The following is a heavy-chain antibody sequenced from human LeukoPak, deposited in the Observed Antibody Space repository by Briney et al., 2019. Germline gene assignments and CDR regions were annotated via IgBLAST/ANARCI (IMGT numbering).Heavy chain of an antibody. CDR1: GFTFSSYS. CDR2: ISSSSSYI. J-gene: IGHJ2*01. Sequence: GGSLRLSCAASGFTFSSYSMNWVRQAPGKGLEWVSSISSSSSYIYYADSVKGRFTISRDNAKNSLYLQMNSLRAEDTAVYYCARDPSGYYDSSDILGIWWYFDLWGRGTLVTVSS. CDR3: ARDPSGYYDSSDILGIWWYFDL. D-gene: IGHD3-22*01. V-gene: IGHV3-21*01.